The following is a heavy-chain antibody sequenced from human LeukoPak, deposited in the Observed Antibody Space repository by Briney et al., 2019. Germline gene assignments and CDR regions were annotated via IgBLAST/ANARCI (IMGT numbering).Heavy chain of an antibody. J-gene: IGHJ4*02. CDR2: INPNSGGT. D-gene: IGHD6-19*01. V-gene: IGHV1-2*02. CDR3: ARARAVAVTDY. CDR1: DDTFSTSA. Sequence: ASVKVSCKTSDDTFSTSAISWVRQAPGQGLEWMGWINPNSGGTNYAQKFQGRVTMTRDTSISTAYTELSRLRSDDTAVYYCARARAVAVTDYWGQGTLVTVSS.